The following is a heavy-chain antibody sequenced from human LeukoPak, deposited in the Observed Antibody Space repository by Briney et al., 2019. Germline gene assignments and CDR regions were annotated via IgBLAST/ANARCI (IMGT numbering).Heavy chain of an antibody. CDR3: AKAPYYDILTGYYEGY. CDR1: EFTFSSYG. D-gene: IGHD3-9*01. V-gene: IGHV3-23*01. Sequence: PGGSLRLSCAASEFTFSSYGMSWVRQAPGKGLEWVPAISGSGGSTYYADSVKGRFTISRDNSKNTLYLQMNSLRAEDTAVYYCAKAPYYDILTGYYEGYWGQGTLVTVSS. CDR2: ISGSGGST. J-gene: IGHJ4*02.